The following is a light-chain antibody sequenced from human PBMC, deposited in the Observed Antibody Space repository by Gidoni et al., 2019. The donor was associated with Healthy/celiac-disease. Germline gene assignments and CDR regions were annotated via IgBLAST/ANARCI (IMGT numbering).Light chain of an antibody. CDR2: PAS. Sequence: DIKMTQSPSSLSESVGDRVTSTCRGSQSISSYLNWYQQKPGKAPKLLIYPASSLQSGVPSRFSRSGSGTDFTLTISSLQPQDFATYYCQHSYSTPYTIGQGTKLEIK. J-gene: IGKJ2*01. CDR1: QSISSY. CDR3: QHSYSTPYT. V-gene: IGKV1-39*01.